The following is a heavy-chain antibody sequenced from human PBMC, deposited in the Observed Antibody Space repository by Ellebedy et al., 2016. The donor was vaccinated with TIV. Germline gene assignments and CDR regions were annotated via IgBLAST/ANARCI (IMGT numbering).Heavy chain of an antibody. CDR2: ISTSGTTI. V-gene: IGHV3-48*03. D-gene: IGHD6-13*01. J-gene: IGHJ5*02. CDR3: AGSRGSSFYWFDT. CDR1: GFTFSSYE. Sequence: GESLKISCAASGFTFSSYEMNWVRQTPGKELEWVSHISTSGTTIYYADSVKGRFTISRDNAKNSLFLHMNSLRADDTAVYYCAGSRGSSFYWFDTWGQGTLVTVSS.